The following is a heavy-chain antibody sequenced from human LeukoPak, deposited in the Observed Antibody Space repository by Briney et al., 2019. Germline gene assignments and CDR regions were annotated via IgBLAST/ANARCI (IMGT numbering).Heavy chain of an antibody. J-gene: IGHJ5*02. Sequence: GGSLRLSCAASGFTFSSYGMHWVRQAPGKGLEWVAVISYDGSNKYYADSVKGRFTISRDDSKNTLYLQMNSLRAEDTAVYYCAKDLYGSGSSWGQGTLVTVSS. CDR3: AKDLYGSGSS. CDR2: ISYDGSNK. D-gene: IGHD3-10*01. V-gene: IGHV3-30*18. CDR1: GFTFSSYG.